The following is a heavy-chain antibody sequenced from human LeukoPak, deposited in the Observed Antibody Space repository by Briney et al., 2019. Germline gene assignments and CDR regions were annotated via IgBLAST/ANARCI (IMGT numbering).Heavy chain of an antibody. Sequence: PSETLSLTCTVSGGSISSYYWSWIRQPPGKGLEWIGYIYYSGSTNYNPSLKSRVTISVDTSKNQFSLKLSSVTAADTAVYYCARDRLNRFLEWLLPNWFDPWGQGTLVTVSS. CDR3: ARDRLNRFLEWLLPNWFDP. CDR2: IYYSGST. D-gene: IGHD3-3*01. CDR1: GGSISSYY. V-gene: IGHV4-59*12. J-gene: IGHJ5*02.